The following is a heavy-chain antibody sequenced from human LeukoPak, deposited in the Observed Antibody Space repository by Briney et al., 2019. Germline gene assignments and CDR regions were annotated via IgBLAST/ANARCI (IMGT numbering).Heavy chain of an antibody. D-gene: IGHD3-3*01. Sequence: SETLSLTCTVSGGSISSYYWSWIRQPPGRGLEWIGYIYYSGSTNYNPSLKSRVTISVDTSKNQFSLKLSSVTAADTAVYYCARGRFLDAFDICGQGTMVTVSS. V-gene: IGHV4-59*01. J-gene: IGHJ3*02. CDR2: IYYSGST. CDR3: ARGRFLDAFDI. CDR1: GGSISSYY.